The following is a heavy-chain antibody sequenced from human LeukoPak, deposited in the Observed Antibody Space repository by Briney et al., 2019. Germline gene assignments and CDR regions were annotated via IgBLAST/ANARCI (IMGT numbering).Heavy chain of an antibody. D-gene: IGHD5-24*01. CDR1: GGSISSGGYS. J-gene: IGHJ3*02. CDR3: AGLRDGYNYYAFDI. CDR2: IYHSGST. V-gene: IGHV4-30-2*01. Sequence: SETLSLTCAVSGGSISSGGYSWSWIRQPPGKGLEWIGYIYHSGSTYYNPSLKSRVTISVDRSKNQFSLKLSSVTAADTAVYYCAGLRDGYNYYAFDIWGQGTMVTVSS.